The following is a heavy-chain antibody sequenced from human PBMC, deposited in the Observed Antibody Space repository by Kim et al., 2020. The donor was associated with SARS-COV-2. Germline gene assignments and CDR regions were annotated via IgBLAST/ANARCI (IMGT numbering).Heavy chain of an antibody. J-gene: IGHJ6*02. Sequence: GGSLRLSCAASGFTFSDYYMSWIRQAPGKGLEWVSYISSSSSYTNYADSVKGRFSISRDNAKNTLYLQMNSLRAEDTAVYYCARVGYDYVWGSYRDYYYYYGRDVWVQGTTVTVSS. CDR1: GFTFSDYY. V-gene: IGHV3-11*05. D-gene: IGHD3-16*02. CDR3: ARVGYDYVWGSYRDYYYYYGRDV. CDR2: ISSSSSYT.